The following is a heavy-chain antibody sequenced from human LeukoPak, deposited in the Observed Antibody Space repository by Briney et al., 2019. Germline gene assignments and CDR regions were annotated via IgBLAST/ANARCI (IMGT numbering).Heavy chain of an antibody. J-gene: IGHJ5*02. CDR3: ARHVGFITMVRGVINNNWFDP. CDR1: GFTFSSYV. D-gene: IGHD3-10*01. V-gene: IGHV3-30*04. Sequence: PGGSLRLSCAASGFTFSSYVMHWVRQAPGKGLEWVAIISYDGSNEYYADSVKGRFTISRDNSKNTLYLQMNSLRAADTAVYYCARHVGFITMVRGVINNNWFDPWGQGTLVTVSS. CDR2: ISYDGSNE.